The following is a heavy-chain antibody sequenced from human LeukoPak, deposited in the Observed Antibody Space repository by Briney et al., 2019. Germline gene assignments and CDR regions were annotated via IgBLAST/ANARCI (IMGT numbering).Heavy chain of an antibody. V-gene: IGHV3-23*01. J-gene: IGHJ4*02. Sequence: PGGSLRLSYAASGFTFSSYAMSWVRQAPGKGLEWVSAISGSGGRTYCADSVKGRFTISRDNSKNTLYLQVNSLRTEDTAVYYCAKDQAAPGTYFDCWGQGTLVTVSS. CDR3: AKDQAAPGTYFDC. D-gene: IGHD6-13*01. CDR1: GFTFSSYA. CDR2: ISGSGGRT.